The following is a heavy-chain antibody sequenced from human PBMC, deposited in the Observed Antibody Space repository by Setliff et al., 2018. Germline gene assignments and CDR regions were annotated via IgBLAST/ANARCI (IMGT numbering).Heavy chain of an antibody. J-gene: IGHJ4*02. Sequence: ASVKVSCKASGYTFTIYDINWVRQATGQGLEWMGWINPNSGNTGYAQNFQGRVTMTRNTSISTAYMELSSLRFEDTAVYYCARGPRHNFWSGYYLVAVNYWGQGTLVTVSS. CDR1: GYTFTIYD. V-gene: IGHV1-8*02. CDR2: INPNSGNT. CDR3: ARGPRHNFWSGYYLVAVNY. D-gene: IGHD3-3*01.